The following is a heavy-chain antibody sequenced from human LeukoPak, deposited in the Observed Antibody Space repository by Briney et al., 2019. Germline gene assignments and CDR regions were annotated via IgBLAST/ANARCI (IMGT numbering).Heavy chain of an antibody. D-gene: IGHD6-13*01. Sequence: ASVKVSCKASGYTFTSYDINWVRQATGQGLEWMGWMNPNSGNTGYAQKFQGRVTMTEDTSTDTAYMELSSLRSEDTAVYYCATGTGYSRLNDAFDIWGQGTMVTVSS. J-gene: IGHJ3*02. CDR3: ATGTGYSRLNDAFDI. V-gene: IGHV1-8*01. CDR2: MNPNSGNT. CDR1: GYTFTSYD.